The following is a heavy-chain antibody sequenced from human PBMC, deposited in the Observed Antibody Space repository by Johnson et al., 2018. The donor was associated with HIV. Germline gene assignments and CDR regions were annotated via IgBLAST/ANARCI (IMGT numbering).Heavy chain of an antibody. V-gene: IGHV3-74*02. D-gene: IGHD6-6*01. CDR3: AKQQLVPDDAFDI. CDR1: GFTFSSYW. Sequence: VHLVESGGGLVQPGGSLRLSCAASGFTFSSYWMHWVRQAPGKGLVWVSRINSDGSSTSYADSVKGRFTISRDNAKNKLYLQMNRLRAEDTAVYYCAKQQLVPDDAFDIWGQGTMVNVSS. J-gene: IGHJ3*02. CDR2: INSDGSST.